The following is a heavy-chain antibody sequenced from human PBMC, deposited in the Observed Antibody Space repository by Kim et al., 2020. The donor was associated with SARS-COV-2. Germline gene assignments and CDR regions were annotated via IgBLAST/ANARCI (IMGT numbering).Heavy chain of an antibody. CDR3: ARPHLATVYYYYGMDV. J-gene: IGHJ6*02. V-gene: IGHV3-21*01. Sequence: GGSLRLSCAASGFTFSSYSMNWVRQAPGKGLEWVSSISSISSYIYYADSVKGRFTISRDNAKNSLYLQMNSLRAEDTAVYYCARPHLATVYYYYGMDVWGQGTTVTVTS. CDR1: GFTFSSYS. D-gene: IGHD5-12*01. CDR2: ISSISSYI.